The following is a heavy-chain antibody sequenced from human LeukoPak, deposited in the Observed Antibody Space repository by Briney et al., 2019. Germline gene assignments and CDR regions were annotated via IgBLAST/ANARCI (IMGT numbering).Heavy chain of an antibody. V-gene: IGHV4-61*01. D-gene: IGHD5-24*01. J-gene: IGHJ4*02. CDR3: ARVSRWLPDY. CDR2: IYYSGST. CDR1: GYSISSGYY. Sequence: SETLSLTCTVSGYSISSGYYWGWIRQPPGKGLEWIGYIYYSGSTNYNPSLKSRVTISVDTSKNQFSLKLSSVTAADAAVYYCARVSRWLPDYWGQGTLVTVSS.